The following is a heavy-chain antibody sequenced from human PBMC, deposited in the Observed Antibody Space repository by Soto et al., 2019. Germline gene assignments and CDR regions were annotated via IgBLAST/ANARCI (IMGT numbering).Heavy chain of an antibody. CDR2: IYYSGST. V-gene: IGHV4-59*08. J-gene: IGHJ3*02. CDR3: SGNTYYDFWSGTVRAFDI. CDR1: GGSISSYY. Sequence: SETLSLTCTVSGGSISSYYWSWIRQPPGKGLEWIGYIYYSGSTNYNPSLKSRVTISVDTSKNQFSLKLSSVTAADTAVYSCSGNTYYDFWSGTVRAFDIWGQGTMVTVSS. D-gene: IGHD3-3*01.